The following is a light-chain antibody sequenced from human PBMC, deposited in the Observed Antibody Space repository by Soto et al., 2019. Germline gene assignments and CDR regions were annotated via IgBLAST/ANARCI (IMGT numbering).Light chain of an antibody. CDR3: QQHNSWTPV. V-gene: IGKV3-15*01. Sequence: EIVMTQSPATLSVSPGERATLSCRASQSVNSNLAWYQQKPGHSPRLLIYGASTRVTGIPARFSGSGSGTEFTLTISSLQSEDFAIYYGQQHNSWTPVVGQGTKLEIK. J-gene: IGKJ2*01. CDR2: GAS. CDR1: QSVNSN.